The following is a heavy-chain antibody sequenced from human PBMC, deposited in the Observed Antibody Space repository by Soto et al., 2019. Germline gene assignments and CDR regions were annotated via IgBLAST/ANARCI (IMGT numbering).Heavy chain of an antibody. Sequence: QVQLVQSGAEVKKPGSSVKVSCKASGGTFSSYTISWVRQAPGQGLEWMGRIIPILGIANYAQKFQGRVTITADKSTSTAYMELRSLRSEDTAVYSCARAEEDIVVVVGVGAGAFDYWGQGTLVTVSS. CDR3: ARAEEDIVVVVGVGAGAFDY. CDR2: IIPILGIA. CDR1: GGTFSSYT. J-gene: IGHJ4*02. V-gene: IGHV1-69*02. D-gene: IGHD2-15*01.